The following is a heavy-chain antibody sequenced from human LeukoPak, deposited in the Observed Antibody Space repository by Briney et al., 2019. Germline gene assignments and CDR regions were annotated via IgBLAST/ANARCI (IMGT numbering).Heavy chain of an antibody. J-gene: IGHJ4*02. CDR1: GGFISGSY. D-gene: IGHD4-17*01. Sequence: SETLSLTCTVSGGFISGSYWSWIRQPPGKGLEWIAYMYNSGSTNYNPSLKSRVTISIDTSKNQFSLKLSSLTAADTAIYYCARGIESYGDYGYWGQGILVTVSS. CDR2: MYNSGST. V-gene: IGHV4-59*01. CDR3: ARGIESYGDYGY.